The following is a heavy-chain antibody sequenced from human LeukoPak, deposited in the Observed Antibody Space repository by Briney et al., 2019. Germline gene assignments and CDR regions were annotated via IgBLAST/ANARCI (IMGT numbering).Heavy chain of an antibody. CDR3: ARAHSGLYLDS. CDR2: THTNGYT. V-gene: IGHV4-4*07. CDR1: GEPLGTFY. J-gene: IGHJ4*02. D-gene: IGHD2-15*01. Sequence: SETLSLTCTVAGEPLGTFYWSWIRQPAGQELEYIGRTHTNGYTNYKPSLNSRVTMSVDSSKNQFSLTLRSVTATDTAIYYCARAHSGLYLDSWGQGTLVTVSS.